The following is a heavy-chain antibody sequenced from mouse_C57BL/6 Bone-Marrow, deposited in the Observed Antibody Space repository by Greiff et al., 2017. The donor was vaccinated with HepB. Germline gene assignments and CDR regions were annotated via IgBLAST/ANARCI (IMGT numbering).Heavy chain of an antibody. CDR2: IDPENGDT. V-gene: IGHV14-4*01. CDR3: TSMITDYFDY. CDR1: GFNIKDDY. J-gene: IGHJ2*01. Sequence: EVQLQESGAELVRPGASVKLSCTASGFNIKDDYMHWVKQRPEQGLEWIGWIDPENGDTEYASKFQGKATITADTSSNTAYLQLSSLTSEDPAVYYCTSMITDYFDYWGQGTTLTVSS. D-gene: IGHD2-4*01.